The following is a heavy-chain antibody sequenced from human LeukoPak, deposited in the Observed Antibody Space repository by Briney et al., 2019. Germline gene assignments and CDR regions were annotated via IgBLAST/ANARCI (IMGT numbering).Heavy chain of an antibody. D-gene: IGHD5-24*01. CDR2: IYPGDSDT. CDR3: ARQSRDGYNYLPHAFDI. V-gene: IGHV5-51*01. CDR1: GYSFTSYW. Sequence: GESLKISCKGSGYSFTSYWIGWVRQMPGKGLEWMGTIYPGDSDTRYSPSFQGQVTISADKSISTAYLQWSSLKASDTAMYYCARQSRDGYNYLPHAFDIWGQGTMVTVSS. J-gene: IGHJ3*02.